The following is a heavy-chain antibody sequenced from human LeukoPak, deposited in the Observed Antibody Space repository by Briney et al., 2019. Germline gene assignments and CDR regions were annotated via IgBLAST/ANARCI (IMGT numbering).Heavy chain of an antibody. CDR2: IYYSGST. V-gene: IGHV4-59*12. D-gene: IGHD3-10*01. J-gene: IGHJ3*02. CDR3: AGILWFGELLPDAFDI. Sequence: PSETLSLTCTVSGGSISSYYWSWIRQPPGKGLEWIGYIYYSGSTNYNPSLKSRVTISVDTSKNQFSLKLRSVTAADTAVYYCAGILWFGELLPDAFDIWGQGTMVTVSS. CDR1: GGSISSYY.